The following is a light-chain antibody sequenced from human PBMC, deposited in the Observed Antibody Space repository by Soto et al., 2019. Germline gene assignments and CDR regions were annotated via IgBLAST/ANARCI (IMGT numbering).Light chain of an antibody. V-gene: IGLV1-47*01. CDR2: RNN. CDR3: AAWDDSLSGVV. CDR1: SSNIGSNY. Sequence: QPVLTQPPSASGTPGQRVTISCSGSSSNIGSNYVYWYQQLPGTAPKLLIYRNNQRPSGVPDRFSGSKSGTSASLALSGLRSEDEADYYCAAWDDSLSGVVFGGGTKLTVL. J-gene: IGLJ2*01.